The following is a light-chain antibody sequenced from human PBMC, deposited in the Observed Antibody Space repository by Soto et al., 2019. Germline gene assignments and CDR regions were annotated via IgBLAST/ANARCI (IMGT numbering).Light chain of an antibody. CDR2: DAS. J-gene: IGKJ5*01. CDR1: QSVSNY. Sequence: EIVMTQSQATLSLSPGERATLSCRASQSVSNYLAWYQQKPGQAPRLLIYDASNRATGIPARFSGSGSGTDFTLTISSLEPEDFAVYFCQQRSHWPPITFGQGTRLEIK. CDR3: QQRSHWPPIT. V-gene: IGKV3-11*01.